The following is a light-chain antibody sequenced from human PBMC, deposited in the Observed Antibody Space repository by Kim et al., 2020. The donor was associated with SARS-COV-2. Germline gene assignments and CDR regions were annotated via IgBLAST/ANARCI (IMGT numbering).Light chain of an antibody. V-gene: IGLV2-14*01. CDR3: SSYTSSSTLVV. CDR1: SSDVGGYNY. J-gene: IGLJ2*01. CDR2: DVS. Sequence: QPVLTQPASVSGSPGQSITISCTGTSSDVGGYNYVSWYQQHPGKAPKLMIYDVSKRPSGVSNRFSGSKSGNTASLTISGLQAEDEADYYCSSYTSSSTLVVFGGGTKVTVL.